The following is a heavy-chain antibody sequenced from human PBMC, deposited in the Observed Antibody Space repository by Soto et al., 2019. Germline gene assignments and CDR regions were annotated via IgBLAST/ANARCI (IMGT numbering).Heavy chain of an antibody. Sequence: ASVKVSCKASGYTFTSYAMHWVRQAPGQRLEWMGWINAGNGNTKYSQKFQGRVTVTRDTSASTAYMELSSLRSEDTAVYYCAREEWLLQIDYWGQGTLVTVSS. CDR1: GYTFTSYA. J-gene: IGHJ4*02. CDR3: AREEWLLQIDY. D-gene: IGHD3-3*01. CDR2: INAGNGNT. V-gene: IGHV1-3*01.